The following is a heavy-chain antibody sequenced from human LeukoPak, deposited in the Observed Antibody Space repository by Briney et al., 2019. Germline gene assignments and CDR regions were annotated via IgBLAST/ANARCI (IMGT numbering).Heavy chain of an antibody. Sequence: PSETLSLTCTVSGGSISSYYWSWIRQPAGKGLEWIGRIYTSGSTNYNPSPKSRVTMSVDTSKNQFSLKLSSVTAADTAVYYCARDLNWERRNCSGGSCYPGIDYWGQGTLVTVSS. CDR2: IYTSGST. D-gene: IGHD2-15*01. J-gene: IGHJ4*02. CDR3: ARDLNWERRNCSGGSCYPGIDY. CDR1: GGSISSYY. V-gene: IGHV4-4*07.